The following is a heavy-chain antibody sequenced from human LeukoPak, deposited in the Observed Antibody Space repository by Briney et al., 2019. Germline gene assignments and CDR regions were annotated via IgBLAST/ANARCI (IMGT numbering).Heavy chain of an antibody. CDR2: TWHSGSST. V-gene: IGHV4-4*02. Sequence: PSETLSLTCTVSDGSIKTNYWWTWVRQPPGKGLEWIGETWHSGSSTNYNPSLRSRVTISVDKPKSQFSLKLTSVTAADTAIYYCARENEYTWWQWSQGTLVTVSS. CDR3: ARENEYTWWQ. CDR1: DGSIKTNYW. D-gene: IGHD2-15*01. J-gene: IGHJ4*02.